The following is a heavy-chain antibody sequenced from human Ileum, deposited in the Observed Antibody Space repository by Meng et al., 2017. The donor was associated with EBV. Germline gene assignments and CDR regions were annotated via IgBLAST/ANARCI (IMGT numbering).Heavy chain of an antibody. CDR3: ARAGYYDFWSGHENWFDP. Sequence: QVALEESGPGLVKPSVALPLTCTVSGGSISSYYWSWIRQPSGKRLEWIGYIYYSGSTNYNPCLKSRVTISIDTAKNQFSLKLSSVTAADTAVYYCARAGYYDFWSGHENWFDPWGQGTLVTVSS. D-gene: IGHD3-3*01. CDR1: GGSISSYY. V-gene: IGHV4-59*01. CDR2: IYYSGST. J-gene: IGHJ5*02.